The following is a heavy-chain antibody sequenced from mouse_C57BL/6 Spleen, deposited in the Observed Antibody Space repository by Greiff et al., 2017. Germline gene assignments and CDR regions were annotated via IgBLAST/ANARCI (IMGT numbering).Heavy chain of an antibody. D-gene: IGHD1-1*01. J-gene: IGHJ2*01. Sequence: QVQLQQPGAELVKPGASVKLSCKASGYTFTSYWMHWVKQRPGQGLEWIGMIHPNSGSTNYNEKFKSKATLTVDKSSSTAYMQLSSLTSEDSAVXYCARVYYGSSIPYFDYWGQGTTLTVSS. V-gene: IGHV1-64*01. CDR3: ARVYYGSSIPYFDY. CDR1: GYTFTSYW. CDR2: IHPNSGST.